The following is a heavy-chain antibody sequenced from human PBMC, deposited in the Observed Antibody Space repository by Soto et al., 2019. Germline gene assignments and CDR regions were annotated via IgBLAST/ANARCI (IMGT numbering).Heavy chain of an antibody. Sequence: EVQLVESGGGLVKPGGSLRLSCAASGFTFSNAWMSWVRQAPGKGLEWVGRIKSKTDGGTTDYAAPVKGRFTISRDDSKNTLYLQMNSLKTEDTAVYYCTTEHFDCSSTSCPLDYWGQGTLVTVSS. J-gene: IGHJ4*02. CDR2: IKSKTDGGTT. D-gene: IGHD2-2*01. V-gene: IGHV3-15*01. CDR1: GFTFSNAW. CDR3: TTEHFDCSSTSCPLDY.